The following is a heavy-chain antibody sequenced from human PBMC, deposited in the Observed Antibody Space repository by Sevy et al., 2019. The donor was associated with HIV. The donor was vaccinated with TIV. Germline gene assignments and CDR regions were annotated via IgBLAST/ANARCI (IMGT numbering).Heavy chain of an antibody. CDR2: IYYSGST. Sequence: ETLSLTCTVSGDSISSSPYYWGWIRQSHGKGLEWIGSIYYSGSTYYNPSLKSRVPISVDTSKNQFSLKLNSVTAAETAVYYCARQVGQLRFFDWSPGYFDYWGQGILVTVSS. V-gene: IGHV4-39*01. CDR3: ARQVGQLRFFDWSPGYFDY. D-gene: IGHD3-9*01. CDR1: GDSISSSPYY. J-gene: IGHJ4*02.